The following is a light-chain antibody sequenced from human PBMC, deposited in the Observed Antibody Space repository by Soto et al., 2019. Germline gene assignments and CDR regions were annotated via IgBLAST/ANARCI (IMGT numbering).Light chain of an antibody. Sequence: EIVLTQSPATLSWSPGERATLSCRASQSVSGDLAWYHHTPGQAPRLLIYDASSRATGIPARFSGSGSETVFTLTISSMQSEYVAVYYCQQYNNRWTFGQGTKVDIK. V-gene: IGKV3D-15*01. CDR1: QSVSGD. J-gene: IGKJ1*01. CDR2: DAS. CDR3: QQYNNRWT.